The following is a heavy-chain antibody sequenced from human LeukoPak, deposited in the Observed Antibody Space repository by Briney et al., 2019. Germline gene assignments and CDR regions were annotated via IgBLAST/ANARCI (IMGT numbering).Heavy chain of an antibody. J-gene: IGHJ4*02. CDR3: ARLRGIAAAFDY. CDR2: INHSGST. CDR1: GGSFSGYY. D-gene: IGHD6-13*01. V-gene: IGHV4-34*01. Sequence: SETLSLTCAVYGGSFSGYYWSWIRQPPGKGLEWIGEINHSGSTNYNPSLKCRVTISVDTSKNQFSLKLSSVTAAGTAVYYYARLRGIAAAFDYWGQGTLVTVSS.